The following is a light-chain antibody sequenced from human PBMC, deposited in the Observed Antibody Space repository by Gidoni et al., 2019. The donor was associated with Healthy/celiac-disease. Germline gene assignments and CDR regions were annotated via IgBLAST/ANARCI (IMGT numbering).Light chain of an antibody. CDR2: DAS. CDR3: QQYNSYSPT. V-gene: IGKV1-5*01. J-gene: IGKJ1*01. Sequence: DIKMTQSPSTLSASVGDRVTITCRASQSISSWLAWYQQKPGKAPKLLIYDASSLESGVPSRFSGSGSGTEFTLTISSLQPDDFATYYCQQYNSYSPTFXXXTKVEIK. CDR1: QSISSW.